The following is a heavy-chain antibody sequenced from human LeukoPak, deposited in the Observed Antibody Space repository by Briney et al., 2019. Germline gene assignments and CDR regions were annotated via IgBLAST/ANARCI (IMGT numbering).Heavy chain of an antibody. CDR1: GGSISSSSYY. CDR2: IYYSGST. J-gene: IGHJ4*02. D-gene: IGHD1-26*01. Sequence: SETLSLTCTVSGGSISSSSYYWGWIRQPPGKGLEWIGSIYYSGSTYYNPSLKSRVTISVDTPKNQFSLKLSSVTAADTAVYYCARQVGATEHDYWGQGTLVTVSS. V-gene: IGHV4-39*01. CDR3: ARQVGATEHDY.